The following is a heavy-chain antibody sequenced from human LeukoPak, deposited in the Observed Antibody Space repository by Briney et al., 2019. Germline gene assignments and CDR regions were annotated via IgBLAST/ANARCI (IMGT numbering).Heavy chain of an antibody. Sequence: SETLSLTRTVSGGSISSSSYFWSWIRRPAGRGLEWIGSMYSTGSTNYNPSLKSRVTMSIDTSKNQFSLKLDSVTAADTAVYYCAREQLVGGRSFDYWGQGTLVTVSS. CDR3: AREQLVGGRSFDY. V-gene: IGHV4-61*02. CDR2: MYSTGST. CDR1: GGSISSSSYF. J-gene: IGHJ4*02. D-gene: IGHD1-26*01.